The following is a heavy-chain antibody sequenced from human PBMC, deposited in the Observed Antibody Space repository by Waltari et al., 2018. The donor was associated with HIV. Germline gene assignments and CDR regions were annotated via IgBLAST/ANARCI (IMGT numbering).Heavy chain of an antibody. CDR1: GFTLSLYV. Sequence: EVQLVESGGGLVQPGESLRLSCAASGFTLSLYVMTWVRQAPGKGLQWVAGISGNGGSRYYTDSVKGRFTISRDNSKKTLYLQMDSLRAEDTAVYYCAKVPVLPTGREDYWGQGTLVTVSS. J-gene: IGHJ4*02. CDR3: AKVPVLPTGREDY. D-gene: IGHD2-2*01. V-gene: IGHV3-23*04. CDR2: ISGNGGSR.